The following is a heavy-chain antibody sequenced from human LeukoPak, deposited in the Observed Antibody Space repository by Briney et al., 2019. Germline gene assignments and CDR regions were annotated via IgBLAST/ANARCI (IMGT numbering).Heavy chain of an antibody. J-gene: IGHJ6*02. CDR3: ARAQGSGGVHEYYYYYGMDV. Sequence: PSETLSLTCTVSGGSISSYYWSWIRQPPGKGLEWIGYIYYSGSTNYNPSLKSRVTISVDTSKNQFSLKLSSVTAADTAVYYCARAQGSGGVHEYYYYYGMDVWGQGTTVTVSS. D-gene: IGHD3-10*01. CDR2: IYYSGST. CDR1: GGSISSYY. V-gene: IGHV4-59*01.